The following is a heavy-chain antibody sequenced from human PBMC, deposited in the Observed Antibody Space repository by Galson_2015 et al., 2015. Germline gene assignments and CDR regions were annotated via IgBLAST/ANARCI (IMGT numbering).Heavy chain of an antibody. Sequence: SLRLSCAASGFTFSSYGMHWVRQAPGKGLEWVAVIWYDGSNKYYADSVKGRFTTSRDNSKNTLYLQMNSLRAEDTAVYYCARDSNYYGSGSYYTLDYWGQGTLVTVSS. J-gene: IGHJ4*02. D-gene: IGHD3-10*01. CDR2: IWYDGSNK. V-gene: IGHV3-33*01. CDR1: GFTFSSYG. CDR3: ARDSNYYGSGSYYTLDY.